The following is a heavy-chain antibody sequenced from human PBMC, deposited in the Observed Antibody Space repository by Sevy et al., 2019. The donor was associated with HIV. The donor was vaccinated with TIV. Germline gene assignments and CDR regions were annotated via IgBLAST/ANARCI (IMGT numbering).Heavy chain of an antibody. J-gene: IGHJ6*02. CDR1: GASVSAANDY. V-gene: IGHV4-61*01. D-gene: IGHD3-9*01. Sequence: SETLSLTCSVSGASVSAANDYWTWIRQPPGKGLEWIGNVYYFGSTKYNPSLKSRVTIPLGTSQKQFSLRLTSVTAADTAVYYCARDQYYDILTGLYAIDVWGQGTTVTVSS. CDR3: ARDQYYDILTGLYAIDV. CDR2: VYYFGST.